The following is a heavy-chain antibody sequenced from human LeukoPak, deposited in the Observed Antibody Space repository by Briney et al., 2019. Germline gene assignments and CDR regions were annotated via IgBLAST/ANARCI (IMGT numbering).Heavy chain of an antibody. CDR1: GFTFSSYA. CDR3: TCSYSSGWAYYYYYMGV. V-gene: IGHV3-73*01. Sequence: GGSLRLSCAASGFTFSSYAMSWVRQASGKGLEWVGRIRSKANSYATAYAASVKGRSTISRDDSKNTAYLQMNSLKTEDTAVYYCTCSYSSGWAYYYYYMGVWGKGTTVTISS. D-gene: IGHD6-19*01. J-gene: IGHJ6*03. CDR2: IRSKANSYAT.